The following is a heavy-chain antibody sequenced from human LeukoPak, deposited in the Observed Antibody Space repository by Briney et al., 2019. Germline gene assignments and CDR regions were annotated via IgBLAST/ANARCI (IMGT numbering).Heavy chain of an antibody. V-gene: IGHV3-30*04. J-gene: IGHJ4*02. D-gene: IGHD3-22*01. CDR1: GFTFSSYA. Sequence: PGRSLRLSCAASGFTFSSYAMHWVRQAPGKGLEWVAVISYDGSNKYYADSVKGRFTISRDNSKNTLYLQMNSPRAEDTAVYYCARDIRYYYDSSGYYLSYWGQGTLVTVSS. CDR2: ISYDGSNK. CDR3: ARDIRYYYDSSGYYLSY.